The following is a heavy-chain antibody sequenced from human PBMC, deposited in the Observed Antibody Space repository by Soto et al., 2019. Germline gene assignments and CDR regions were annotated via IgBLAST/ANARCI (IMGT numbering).Heavy chain of an antibody. J-gene: IGHJ6*02. D-gene: IGHD2-2*01. V-gene: IGHV1-69*01. CDR2: IIPIFGTA. Sequence: QVQLVQSGAEVKKPGSSVKVSCKASGGTFSSYAISWVRQAPGQGLEWMGGIIPIFGTANYAQKFQGRVTITADESTSTAYMELSSLRSEHTAVYYCARGACSSTSCSYYYYYYGMDVWGQGTTVTVSS. CDR1: GGTFSSYA. CDR3: ARGACSSTSCSYYYYYYGMDV.